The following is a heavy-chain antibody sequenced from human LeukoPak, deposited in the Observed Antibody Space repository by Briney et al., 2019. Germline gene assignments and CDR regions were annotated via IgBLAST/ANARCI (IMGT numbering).Heavy chain of an antibody. J-gene: IGHJ6*02. Sequence: PSETLSLTCTVSGGSISSYYWSWIRQPPGKGLEWIGYIYYSGSTNYNPSLKSRVTISVDTSKNQFSLKLSSVTAADTAVYYCARAHITMDNYYYGMDVWGQGTTVTVSS. D-gene: IGHD3-10*01. CDR3: ARAHITMDNYYYGMDV. CDR1: GGSISSYY. V-gene: IGHV4-59*08. CDR2: IYYSGST.